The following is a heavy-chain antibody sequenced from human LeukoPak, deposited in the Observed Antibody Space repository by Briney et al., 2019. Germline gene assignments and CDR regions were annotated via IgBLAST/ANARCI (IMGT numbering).Heavy chain of an antibody. D-gene: IGHD3-22*01. CDR1: GFTFSNAW. Sequence: GGSLRLSCAASGFTFSNAWMSWVRQAPGKGLEWVGRIKSKTDGGTTDYAAPVKGRFTISRGDSKNTLYLQMNSLKTEDTAVYYCTTDYYDSGTFDYWGQGTLVTVSS. CDR2: IKSKTDGGTT. CDR3: TTDYYDSGTFDY. V-gene: IGHV3-15*01. J-gene: IGHJ4*02.